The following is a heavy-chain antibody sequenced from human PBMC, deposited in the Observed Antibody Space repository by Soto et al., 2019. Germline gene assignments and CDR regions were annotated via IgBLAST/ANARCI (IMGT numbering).Heavy chain of an antibody. CDR1: GGSISISY. Sequence: PSETLSLTCTVSGGSISISYWSWIRQPPGKGLEWIGYIYDSGSTYYNSSLKSRVTMSVDTSKNQFSLNLSSVTAADTAVYYCSRVRDFWSISRFDPWAQQNLVTRSS. CDR3: SRVRDFWSISRFDP. CDR2: IYDSGST. V-gene: IGHV4-59*08. D-gene: IGHD3-3*01. J-gene: IGHJ5*02.